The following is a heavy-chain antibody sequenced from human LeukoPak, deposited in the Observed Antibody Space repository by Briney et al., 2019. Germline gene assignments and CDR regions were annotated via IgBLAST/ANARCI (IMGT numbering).Heavy chain of an antibody. CDR1: GGSISSGSYY. J-gene: IGHJ4*02. CDR3: ASLAAARDYYFDY. D-gene: IGHD6-13*01. Sequence: SQTLSLTCTVSGGSISSGSYYWSWIRQPAGKGLEWIGRIYTSGSTNYNPSLKSRVTISVDTSKNQFSLKLSSVTAADTAVYYCASLAAARDYYFDYWGQGTLVTVSS. CDR2: IYTSGST. V-gene: IGHV4-61*02.